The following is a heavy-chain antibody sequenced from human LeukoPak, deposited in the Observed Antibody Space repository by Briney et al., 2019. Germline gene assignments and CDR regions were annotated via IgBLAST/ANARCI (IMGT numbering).Heavy chain of an antibody. J-gene: IGHJ4*02. D-gene: IGHD1-14*01. CDR2: INAYNGNT. V-gene: IGHV1-18*01. CDR1: GYTFTTYG. Sequence: GASVKVSCKASGYTFTTYGISWVRQAPGQGLEWMGWINAYNGNTNYAQKLQGRVTMTTDTSTSTAYMELSSLRSEDTAVYYCAIEPLTYLTDYWGQGTLVTVSS. CDR3: AIEPLTYLTDY.